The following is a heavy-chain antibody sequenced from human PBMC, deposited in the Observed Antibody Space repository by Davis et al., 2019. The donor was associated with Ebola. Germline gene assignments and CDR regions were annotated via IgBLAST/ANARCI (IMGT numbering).Heavy chain of an antibody. CDR1: GGSISSSSYY. CDR2: ISSSGSTI. CDR3: ARVLVAGSGWFDP. Sequence: LSLTCTVSGGSISSSSYYWGWVRQAPGKGLEWVSYISSSGSTIYYADSVKGRFTISRDNAKNSLYLQMNSLRAEDTAVYYCARVLVAGSGWFDPWGQGTLVTVSS. D-gene: IGHD6-19*01. V-gene: IGHV3-48*03. J-gene: IGHJ5*02.